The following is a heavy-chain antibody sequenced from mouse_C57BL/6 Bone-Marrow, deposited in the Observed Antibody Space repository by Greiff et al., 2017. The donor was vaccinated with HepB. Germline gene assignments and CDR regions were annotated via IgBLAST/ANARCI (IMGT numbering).Heavy chain of an antibody. Sequence: EVKLQQSGPELVKPGASVKISCKASGYTFTDYYMNWVKQSHGKSLEWIGDINPNNGGTSYNQKFKGKATLTVDKSSSTAYMELRSLTSEDSAVYYCARRDDYYWGQGTLVTVSA. CDR1: GYTFTDYY. J-gene: IGHJ3*01. CDR3: ARRDDYY. CDR2: INPNNGGT. V-gene: IGHV1-26*01. D-gene: IGHD2-4*01.